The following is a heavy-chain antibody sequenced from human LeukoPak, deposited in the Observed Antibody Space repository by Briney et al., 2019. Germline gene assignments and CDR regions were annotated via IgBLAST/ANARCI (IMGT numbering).Heavy chain of an antibody. CDR1: GYTFTSYG. CDR2: INPNSGGT. V-gene: IGHV1-2*02. J-gene: IGHJ5*02. CDR3: ARDSRGYVEFFDP. D-gene: IGHD3-22*01. Sequence: GVSVKVSCKASGYTFTSYGISWVRQAPGLGLEWMGWINPNSGGTNYAQKFQGRVTMTRDTSISTAYMELSRLRSDDTAVYYCARDSRGYVEFFDPWGQRTLVTVSS.